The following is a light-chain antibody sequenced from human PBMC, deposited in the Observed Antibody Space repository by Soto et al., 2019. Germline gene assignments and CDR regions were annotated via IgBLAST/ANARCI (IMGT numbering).Light chain of an antibody. J-gene: IGKJ4*01. CDR2: AAS. CDR1: QSISNY. V-gene: IGKV1-39*01. CDR3: QQSYGTPLT. Sequence: DMEMTQSPLSLSASVGDRVTITCRASQSISNYLNWYQHKPGKVPKLLIYAASSLQSGVPTRFSGSGSGTDFTLTIISLQPEDFATYYCQQSYGTPLTFGGGTKIEIK.